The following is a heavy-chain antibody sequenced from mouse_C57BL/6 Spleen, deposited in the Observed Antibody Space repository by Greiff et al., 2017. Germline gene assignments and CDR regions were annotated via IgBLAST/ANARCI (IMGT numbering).Heavy chain of an antibody. J-gene: IGHJ2*01. D-gene: IGHD2-13*01. CDR2: IDPETGGT. CDR1: GYTFTDYE. CDR3: TRWGLY. V-gene: IGHV1-15*01. Sequence: VQLVESGAELVRPGASVTLSCKASGYTFTDYEMHWVKQTPVHGLEWIGAIDPETGGTAYNQKFKGKAILTADKSSSTAYMELRSLTSEDSAVYYCTRWGLYWGQGTTLTVSS.